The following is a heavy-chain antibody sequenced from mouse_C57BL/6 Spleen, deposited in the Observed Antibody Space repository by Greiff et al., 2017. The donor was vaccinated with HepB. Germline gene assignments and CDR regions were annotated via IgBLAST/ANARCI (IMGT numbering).Heavy chain of an antibody. V-gene: IGHV1-55*01. CDR1: GYTFTRYW. D-gene: IGHD1-1*01. J-gene: IGHJ1*03. Sequence: VQLQQPGAELVKPGASVKMSCKASGYTFTRYWITWVKQRPGQGLEWIGDIYPGSGSTNYNEKFKSKATLTVDTSSSTAYMQLSSLTSEDSAVYYCARFGSSHWYFDVWGTGTTVTVSS. CDR3: ARFGSSHWYFDV. CDR2: IYPGSGST.